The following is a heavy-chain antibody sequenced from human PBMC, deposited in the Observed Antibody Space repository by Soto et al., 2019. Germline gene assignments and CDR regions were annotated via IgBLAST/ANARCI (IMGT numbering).Heavy chain of an antibody. CDR1: GFTFSSYW. V-gene: IGHV3-7*01. D-gene: IGHD3-22*01. CDR2: IKQDGSEK. Sequence: GGSLRLSCAASGFTFSSYWMSWVRQAPGKGLEWVANIKQDGSEKYYVDSVKGRFTISRDNAKNSLYLQMNSLRAEDTAVYYCARSGGVDYYDSRGYYYPGFWYFDLWGRGTLVTVSS. J-gene: IGHJ2*01. CDR3: ARSGGVDYYDSRGYYYPGFWYFDL.